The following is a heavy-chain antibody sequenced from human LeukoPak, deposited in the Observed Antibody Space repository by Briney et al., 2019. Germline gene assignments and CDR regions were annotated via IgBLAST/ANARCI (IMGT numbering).Heavy chain of an antibody. CDR3: ARGGVAAAWAGFDY. J-gene: IGHJ4*02. Sequence: SETLSLTCDVSVGSMSSSGYSWSWIRQPPGKGLEWIGFIYPSGSTYYNPSLESRVTISADRSKNQFSLRLTSVTAADTAVYYCARGGVAAAWAGFDYWSQGTLVTVSS. CDR1: VGSMSSSGYS. V-gene: IGHV4-30-2*01. D-gene: IGHD6-25*01. CDR2: IYPSGST.